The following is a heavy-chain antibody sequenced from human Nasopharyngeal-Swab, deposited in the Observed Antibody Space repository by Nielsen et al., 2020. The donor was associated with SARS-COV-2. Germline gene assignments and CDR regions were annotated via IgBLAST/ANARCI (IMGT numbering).Heavy chain of an antibody. Sequence: WIRQPPGKGLEWIGEIHHSGSTTYNPSLKSRVTISIDKSKNQLSLRVTSVTAADTAVYYCARDREKDRLRYYVMVVWGHVPPLTFSS. D-gene: IGHD1-14*01. CDR2: IHHSGST. J-gene: IGHJ6*02. CDR3: ARDREKDRLRYYVMVV. V-gene: IGHV4-4*02.